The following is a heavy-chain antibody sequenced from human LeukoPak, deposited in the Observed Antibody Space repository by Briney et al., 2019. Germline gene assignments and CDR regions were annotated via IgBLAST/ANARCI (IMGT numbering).Heavy chain of an antibody. V-gene: IGHV3-53*01. CDR3: ARVVGASHHTVDY. Sequence: GGSLRLSCAASGFTVSAYSMGWVRQARGKGLEWLSLIYSGDRTYHADSVKGRFTVSRDDSENTLSLQMNSLRVEDTALYFCARVVGASHHTVDYWGQGALVTVSS. CDR1: GFTVSAYS. J-gene: IGHJ4*02. CDR2: IYSGDRT. D-gene: IGHD1-26*01.